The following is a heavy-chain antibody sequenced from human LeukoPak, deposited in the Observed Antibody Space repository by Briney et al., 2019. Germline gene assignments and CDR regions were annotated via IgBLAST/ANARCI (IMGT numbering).Heavy chain of an antibody. CDR1: GGSISSYY. V-gene: IGHV4-59*01. CDR3: ARGDYDILTRTYYYYYYGMDV. D-gene: IGHD3-9*01. CDR2: IYYSGST. Sequence: NTSETLSLTCTVSGGSISSYYWSWIRQPPGKGLEWIGYIYYSGSTNYNPSLKSRVTISVDTSKNQFSLKLSSVTAADTAVYYCARGDYDILTRTYYYYYYGMDVWGKGTTVTVSS. J-gene: IGHJ6*04.